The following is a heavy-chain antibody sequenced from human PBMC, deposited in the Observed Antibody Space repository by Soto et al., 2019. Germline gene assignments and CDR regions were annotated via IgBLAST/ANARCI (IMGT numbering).Heavy chain of an antibody. CDR2: INGGNGQT. D-gene: IGHD3-10*01. Sequence: ASVKVACKASGYKLGSNAIHWLRQAPGQRLEWMGWINGGNGQTQHSQKFQGRVSFTRDTSARTAYIELSGLTSEDTDVYYCASPTYDSRGSPPCGMDVWGQGPTVTVSS. CDR3: ASPTYDSRGSPPCGMDV. J-gene: IGHJ6*02. V-gene: IGHV1-3*01. CDR1: GYKLGSNA.